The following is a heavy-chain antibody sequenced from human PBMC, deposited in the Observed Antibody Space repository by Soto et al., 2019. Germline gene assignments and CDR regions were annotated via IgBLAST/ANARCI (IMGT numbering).Heavy chain of an antibody. V-gene: IGHV3-11*06. CDR1: GFTLSDYY. J-gene: IGHJ6*02. CDR3: ARDSTFLQYGDYGQYYYYGMDV. Sequence: QVQLVESGGDLVKPGGSLRLSCTASGFTLSDYYMSWIRQAPGKGLEWVSYISGGSRYIHYADSVKGRFTTSRDNAKKSLYLQMNSLRAEDTAVYYCARDSTFLQYGDYGQYYYYGMDVWGQGTTVTVSS. D-gene: IGHD4-17*01. CDR2: ISGGSRYI.